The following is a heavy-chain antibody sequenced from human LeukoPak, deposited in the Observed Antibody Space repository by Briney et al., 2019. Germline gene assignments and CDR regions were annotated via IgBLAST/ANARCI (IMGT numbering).Heavy chain of an antibody. CDR3: AREPHHLAFDI. CDR1: GFTFSIYS. CDR2: ISSSSSYI. J-gene: IGHJ3*02. Sequence: PGGSLRLSCAASGFTFSIYSMNWVRQAPGKGLEWVSSISSSSSYIYYADSVKGRFTISRDNAKNSLYLQMNSLRAEDTAVYYCAREPHHLAFDIWGQGTMVTVSS. V-gene: IGHV3-21*01.